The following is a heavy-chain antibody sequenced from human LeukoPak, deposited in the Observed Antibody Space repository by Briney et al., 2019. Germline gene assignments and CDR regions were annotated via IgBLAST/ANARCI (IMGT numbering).Heavy chain of an antibody. J-gene: IGHJ4*02. CDR2: ISGSGGST. CDR1: GFTFSSYA. D-gene: IGHD6-6*01. CDR3: AKDPLPYSSSPLFDY. V-gene: IGHV3-23*01. Sequence: GGSLRLSCAASGFTFSSYAMSWVRQAPGKGLEWVSTISGSGGSTYYADSVKGRFTISRDNSKNTLYLQMNSLRAEDTAVYYCAKDPLPYSSSPLFDYWGQGTLVTVSS.